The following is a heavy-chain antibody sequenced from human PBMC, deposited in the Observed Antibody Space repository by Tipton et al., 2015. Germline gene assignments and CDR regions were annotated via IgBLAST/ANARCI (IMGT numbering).Heavy chain of an antibody. V-gene: IGHV4-4*07. Sequence: TLSLTCTVSGGSVRSYYWSWIRQSAGKGLKWIGRIYTRGMSDYNPSLKSRVTMSLDTSKNQFFLELRSVTAADTAVYYCARREGGYCSGTDCYRGRMDYWGQATLVTVSS. D-gene: IGHD2-2*01. J-gene: IGHJ4*02. CDR2: IYTRGMS. CDR3: ARREGGYCSGTDCYRGRMDY. CDR1: GGSVRSYY.